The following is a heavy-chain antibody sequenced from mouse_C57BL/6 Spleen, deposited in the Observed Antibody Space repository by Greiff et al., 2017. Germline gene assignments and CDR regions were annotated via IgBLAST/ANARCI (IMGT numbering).Heavy chain of an antibody. J-gene: IGHJ4*01. CDR3: AGEDCSGSMDY. CDR2: ISDGGSYT. CDR1: GFTFSSYA. V-gene: IGHV5-4*01. Sequence: EVQRVESGGGLVKPGASLKLSCAASGFTFSSYAMSWVRQTPEQRLEWVATISDGGSYTYYPDNVKGRFTISRDNAKSNLYLQMSHLKSEDTAMYYCAGEDCSGSMDYWGQGTSVTVSS.